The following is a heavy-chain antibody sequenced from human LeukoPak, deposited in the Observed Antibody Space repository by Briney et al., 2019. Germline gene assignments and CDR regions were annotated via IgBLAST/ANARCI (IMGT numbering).Heavy chain of an antibody. D-gene: IGHD3-22*01. V-gene: IGHV4-34*01. CDR1: GGSFSGYY. Sequence: PSETLSLTCAVYGGSFSGYYWSWIRQPPGKGLEWIGEINHSGSTNYNPSLKSRVTISVDTSKNQFSLKLSSVTAADTAVYYCARGHSSGYYSSDWFDPWGQGTLVTVSS. J-gene: IGHJ5*02. CDR3: ARGHSSGYYSSDWFDP. CDR2: INHSGST.